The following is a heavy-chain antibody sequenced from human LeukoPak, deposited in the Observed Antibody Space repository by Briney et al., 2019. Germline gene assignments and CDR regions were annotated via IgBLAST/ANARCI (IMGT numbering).Heavy chain of an antibody. V-gene: IGHV4-39*07. J-gene: IGHJ4*02. Sequence: PSETLSLTCTVSGGSISSSSYYWGWIRQPPGKGLEWIGSIYYSGSTYYNPSLKSRVTISVDTSKNQFSLKLSSVTTADTAVYYCARGASGYSYGYYWGQGTLVTVSS. CDR3: ARGASGYSYGYY. CDR2: IYYSGST. CDR1: GGSISSSSYY. D-gene: IGHD5-18*01.